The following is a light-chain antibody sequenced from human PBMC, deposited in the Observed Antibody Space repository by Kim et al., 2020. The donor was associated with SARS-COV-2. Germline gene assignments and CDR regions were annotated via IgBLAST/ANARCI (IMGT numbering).Light chain of an antibody. Sequence: RVTIPSTGGSSNIGAGYDVHWYQQLPGTAPKLLIYDNSNRPSGVPDRFSGSKSGTSASLAITGLQAEDEADYYCQSYDSSLSGSVFGGGTQLTVL. V-gene: IGLV1-40*01. J-gene: IGLJ2*01. CDR3: QSYDSSLSGSV. CDR1: SSNIGAGYD. CDR2: DNS.